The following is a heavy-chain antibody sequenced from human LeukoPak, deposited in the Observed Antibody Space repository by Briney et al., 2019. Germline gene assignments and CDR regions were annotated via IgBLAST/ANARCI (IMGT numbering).Heavy chain of an antibody. CDR3: VKEGRPNSGSGFFDY. J-gene: IGHJ4*02. Sequence: GGSLRLSCAASGFTFSSYAMGWVRQAPGKGLEWVSTVNESGGRTYYADSVKGRFTMSRDNSRNTLNLQMNSLRAEDAAIYYCVKEGRPNSGSGFFDYWGQGTRVTVS. CDR2: VNESGGRT. V-gene: IGHV3-23*01. D-gene: IGHD3-10*01. CDR1: GFTFSSYA.